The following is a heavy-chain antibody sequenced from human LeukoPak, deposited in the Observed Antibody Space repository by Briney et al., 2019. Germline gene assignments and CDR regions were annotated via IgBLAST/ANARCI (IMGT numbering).Heavy chain of an antibody. J-gene: IGHJ3*02. V-gene: IGHV4-59*08. D-gene: IGHD3-22*01. CDR2: IYHSGST. Sequence: PSETLSLTCTVSGGSISSYYWSWIRQPPGKGLEWIGSIYHSGSTYYNPSLKSRVTISVDTSKNQFSLKLSSVTAADTAVYYCARPQNYYDSSGWAFDIWGQGTMVTVSS. CDR3: ARPQNYYDSSGWAFDI. CDR1: GGSISSYY.